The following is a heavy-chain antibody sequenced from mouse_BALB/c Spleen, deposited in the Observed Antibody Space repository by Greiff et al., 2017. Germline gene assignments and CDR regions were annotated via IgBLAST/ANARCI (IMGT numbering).Heavy chain of an antibody. Sequence: EVQVVESGGGLVKPGGSLKLSCAASGFTFSDYYMYWVRQTPEKRLEWVATISDGGSYTYYPDSVKGRFTISRDNAKNNLYLQMSSLKSEDTAMYYCARDGEVRRVYYFDYWGQGTTLTVSS. CDR1: GFTFSDYY. CDR3: ARDGEVRRVYYFDY. J-gene: IGHJ2*01. V-gene: IGHV5-4*02. D-gene: IGHD2-14*01. CDR2: ISDGGSYT.